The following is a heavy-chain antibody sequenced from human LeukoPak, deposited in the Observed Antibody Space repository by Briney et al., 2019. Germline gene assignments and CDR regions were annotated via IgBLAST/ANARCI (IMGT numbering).Heavy chain of an antibody. CDR2: ISGDGRTT. V-gene: IGHV3-74*01. CDR3: ARGGSPFY. D-gene: IGHD3-10*01. J-gene: IGHJ4*02. CDR1: GFSFSSSW. Sequence: PGGSLRLSCEASGFSFSSSWLHWVRQAPDKGLMWIARISGDGRTTTYADSVRGRFTISRDNAKNTVYLQMDSLGAEDTAVYFCARGGSPFYWGQGSLVTVSS.